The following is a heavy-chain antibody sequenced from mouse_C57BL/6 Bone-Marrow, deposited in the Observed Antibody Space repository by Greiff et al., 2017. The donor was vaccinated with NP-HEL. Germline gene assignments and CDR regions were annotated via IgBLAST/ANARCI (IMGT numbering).Heavy chain of an antibody. Sequence: VQLVESDAELVKPGASVKISCKVSGYTFSDHTIHWMKQRPEQGLEWIGYIYPRDGSTKYNEKFKGKATLTADKSSSTAYMQLNSLTSEDSAVYFCARPIYYYGSSYDFDYWGQGTTLTVSS. CDR3: ARPIYYYGSSYDFDY. V-gene: IGHV1-78*01. CDR1: GYTFSDHT. J-gene: IGHJ2*01. D-gene: IGHD1-1*01. CDR2: IYPRDGST.